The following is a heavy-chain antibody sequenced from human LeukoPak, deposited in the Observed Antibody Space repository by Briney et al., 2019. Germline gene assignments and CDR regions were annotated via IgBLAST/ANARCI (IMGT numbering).Heavy chain of an antibody. CDR3: ARDYGMVRGVMAGADFDY. Sequence: GESLKISCKGSGYSFTSYWIGWVRQMPGKGLEWMGIIYPGDSDTRYSPSFQGQVTISADKSISTAYLQWSSLKASDTAMYYCARDYGMVRGVMAGADFDYWGQGTLVTVSS. CDR1: GYSFTSYW. D-gene: IGHD3-10*01. J-gene: IGHJ4*02. V-gene: IGHV5-51*01. CDR2: IYPGDSDT.